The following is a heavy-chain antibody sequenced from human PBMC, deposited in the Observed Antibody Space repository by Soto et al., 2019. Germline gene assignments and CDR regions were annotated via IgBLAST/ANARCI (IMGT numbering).Heavy chain of an antibody. V-gene: IGHV4-61*01. CDR2: IYYSGST. J-gene: IGHJ6*02. D-gene: IGHD6-19*01. Sequence: PSETLSLTCTVSGGSVSSGSYYWSWIRQPPGKGLEWIGYIYYSGSTNYNPSLKSRVTISVDTSKNQFSLKLSSVTAAGTAVYYCARDSIAVLSGVMDVWGQGTTVTVSS. CDR3: ARDSIAVLSGVMDV. CDR1: GGSVSSGSYY.